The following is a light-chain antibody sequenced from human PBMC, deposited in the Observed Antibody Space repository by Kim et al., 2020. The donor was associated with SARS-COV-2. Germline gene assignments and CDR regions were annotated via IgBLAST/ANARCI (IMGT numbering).Light chain of an antibody. CDR3: QQYNNWPLYT. V-gene: IGKV3-15*01. CDR1: QSVSNN. CDR2: GAS. J-gene: IGKJ2*01. Sequence: EIVMTQSPATLSVSPGERATLSCRASQSVSNNLAWYHQKPGQPPRLLIYGASTRATGIPTRFSGSGSGTEFTLTISSLQSEDFAVYYCQQYNNWPLYTFGQGTKLEI.